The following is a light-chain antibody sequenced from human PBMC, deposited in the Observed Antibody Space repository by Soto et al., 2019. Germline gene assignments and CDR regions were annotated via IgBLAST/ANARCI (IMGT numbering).Light chain of an antibody. Sequence: DIHMTQSPSSPSLSVRDRDNIISXASGSISTYLNWYQQKPGKAPKLLIYDASTLETGVPSRFSGSGSGTDFTFTISSLQPEDIATYYCQQYDNLPLTFGGGTKVDIK. V-gene: IGKV1-33*01. CDR1: GSISTY. CDR3: QQYDNLPLT. CDR2: DAS. J-gene: IGKJ4*01.